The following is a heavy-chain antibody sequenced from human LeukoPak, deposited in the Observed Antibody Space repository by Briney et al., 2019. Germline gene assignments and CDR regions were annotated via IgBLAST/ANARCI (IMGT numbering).Heavy chain of an antibody. CDR3: AKDRGPYYYGSGSANFDY. CDR2: ISSSGSTI. CDR1: GFTFSDYY. J-gene: IGHJ4*02. Sequence: GGSLRLSCAASGFTFSDYYMSWIRQAPGKGLEWVSYISSSGSTIYYADSVKGRFTISRDNAKNSLYLQMNSLRAEDTAVYYCAKDRGPYYYGSGSANFDYWGQGTLVSVSS. V-gene: IGHV3-11*01. D-gene: IGHD3-10*01.